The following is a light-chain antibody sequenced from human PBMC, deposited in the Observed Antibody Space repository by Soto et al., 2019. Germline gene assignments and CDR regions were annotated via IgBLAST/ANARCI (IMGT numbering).Light chain of an antibody. Sequence: QSVLTQPPSASGAPGQSVTISCSGSTSNIGSHSVNWYRHLPGTDPKVVMFSNDERPSGVPDRISGSKSGTSASLTISGLQSEDEADYYCAAWDNSLTGHLVFGGGTKVTVL. J-gene: IGLJ2*01. CDR3: AAWDNSLTGHLV. CDR2: SND. V-gene: IGLV1-44*01. CDR1: TSNIGSHS.